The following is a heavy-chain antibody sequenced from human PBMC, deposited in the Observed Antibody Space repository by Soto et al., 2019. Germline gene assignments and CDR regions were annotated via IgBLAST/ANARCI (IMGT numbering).Heavy chain of an antibody. V-gene: IGHV1-18*01. CDR1: SYTFGSYG. CDR2: VNAYNGKK. CDR3: AKMGYQGSDSYANFYYMDV. D-gene: IGHD3-16*01. J-gene: IGHJ6*03. Sequence: QVQLLQSGGEVKKPGASVTVSCKASSYTFGSYGVSWVRQAPGQGPEWMGRVNAYNGKKSYVQKFQGRVTMPTDTSTSKAYMEGRSLTSDDTAVYYCAKMGYQGSDSYANFYYMDVWGKGTTVTVSS.